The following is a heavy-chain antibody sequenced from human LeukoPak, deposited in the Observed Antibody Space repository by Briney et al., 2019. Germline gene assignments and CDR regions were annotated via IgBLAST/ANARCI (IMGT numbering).Heavy chain of an antibody. Sequence: SETLSLTCTVSGGPISSYYWSWIRQPAGKGLEWIGRIYTSGSTDYNPSLKSRVTMSVDTSKNQFSLKLSSVTAADTAVYYCARDLMIRDVVVVAATGWFDPWGQGTLVTVSS. CDR3: ARDLMIRDVVVVAATGWFDP. CDR1: GGPISSYY. CDR2: IYTSGST. J-gene: IGHJ5*02. D-gene: IGHD2-15*01. V-gene: IGHV4-4*07.